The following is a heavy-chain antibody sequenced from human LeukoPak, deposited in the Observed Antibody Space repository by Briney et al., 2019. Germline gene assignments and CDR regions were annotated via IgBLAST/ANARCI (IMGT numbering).Heavy chain of an antibody. CDR1: GFTFDDYA. Sequence: GGSLRLSCAASGFTFDDYAMHWVRQAPGKGLEWVSGISWKSGSIGHADSVKGRFTISRDNAKNSLYLQMNSLRAEDTAVYYCAKGIDYGDYWGQGTLVTVSS. CDR3: AKGIDYGDY. V-gene: IGHV3-9*01. CDR2: ISWKSGSI. J-gene: IGHJ4*02. D-gene: IGHD3-10*01.